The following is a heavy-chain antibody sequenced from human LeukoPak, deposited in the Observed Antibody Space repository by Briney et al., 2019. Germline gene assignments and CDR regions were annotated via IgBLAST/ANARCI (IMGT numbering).Heavy chain of an antibody. J-gene: IGHJ6*02. CDR3: AKGSGGSRRSYRHLMDV. V-gene: IGHV3-43*02. Sequence: GGSLRLSCAASGFTFDDYAMHWVRQAPGKGLEWVSLISGDGANTYYADSVKGRFTISRDNSKSSLYVQMKNLRTEDTALYYCAKGSGGSRRSYRHLMDVWGQGTTVTVSS. CDR2: ISGDGANT. CDR1: GFTFDDYA. D-gene: IGHD3-10*01.